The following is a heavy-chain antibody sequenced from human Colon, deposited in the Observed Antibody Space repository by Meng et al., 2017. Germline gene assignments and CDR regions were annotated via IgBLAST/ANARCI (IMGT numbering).Heavy chain of an antibody. D-gene: IGHD3-22*01. CDR1: SASGSNVSNY. Sequence: DPVQCLVKAKKTRSLAMIVSSASGSNVSNYCIWIWQHPGKELQWFVDIYYIGSTNNNPSLKCRVTISLDTSKTQFSLKLSSVTAAYTAVYYCARGASDYDFDYWGQGTLVTVSS. CDR3: ARGASDYDFDY. J-gene: IGHJ4*02. CDR2: IYYIGST. V-gene: IGHV4-61*01.